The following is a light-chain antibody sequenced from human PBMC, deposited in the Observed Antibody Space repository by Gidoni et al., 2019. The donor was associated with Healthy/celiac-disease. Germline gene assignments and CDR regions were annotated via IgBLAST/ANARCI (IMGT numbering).Light chain of an antibody. V-gene: IGKV2-28*01. CDR1: QSLLHSNGYNY. Sequence: DIVMTQSPLSLPVTPGEPASISCRSSQSLLHSNGYNYLDWYLQKPGQSPQLRIYLGSNRASGVPDRFSGSGAGTDFTLKISRVEAEDVGVYYSMQALQTQGTFGQXTRLEIK. CDR2: LGS. CDR3: MQALQTQGT. J-gene: IGKJ5*01.